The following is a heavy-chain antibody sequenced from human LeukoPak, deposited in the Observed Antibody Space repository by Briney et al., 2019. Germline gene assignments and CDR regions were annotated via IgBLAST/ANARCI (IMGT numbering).Heavy chain of an antibody. CDR1: GGSISSYY. Sequence: SETLSLTCTVSGGSISSYYWSWIRQPPGKGLEWIGYIYYSGSTNYNPSLKSRVTISVDTSKNQFSLKLSSVTAADTAVYYCARGRWGAARPRWGEYFQHWGQGTLVTVSS. J-gene: IGHJ1*01. V-gene: IGHV4-59*12. CDR2: IYYSGST. D-gene: IGHD6-6*01. CDR3: ARGRWGAARPRWGEYFQH.